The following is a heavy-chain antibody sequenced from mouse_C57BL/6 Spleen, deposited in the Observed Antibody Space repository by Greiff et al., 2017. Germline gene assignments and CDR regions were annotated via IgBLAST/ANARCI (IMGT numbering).Heavy chain of an antibody. Sequence: QVTLKVSGPGILQPSQTLSLTCSFSGFSLSTFGMGVGWIRQPSGQGLEWLAHIWWDDDKYYNPALKSRLTISKDTSKNQVFLKIANVDTAATATYFCARIYYYGSSSFAYWGQGTLVTVSA. J-gene: IGHJ3*01. V-gene: IGHV8-8*01. CDR2: IWWDDDK. CDR1: GFSLSTFGMG. D-gene: IGHD1-1*01. CDR3: ARIYYYGSSSFAY.